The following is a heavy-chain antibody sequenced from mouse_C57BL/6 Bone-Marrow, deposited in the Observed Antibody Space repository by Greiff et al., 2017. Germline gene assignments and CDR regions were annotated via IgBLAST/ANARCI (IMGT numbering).Heavy chain of an antibody. V-gene: IGHV1-19*01. CDR2: INPYNGGT. CDR3: ARWGIYYYGSRYFDV. Sequence: EVQLQQSGPVLVKPGASVKMSCKASGYTFTDYYMNWVKQSHGKSLEWIGVINPYNGGTSYNQKFKGKATLTVDKSSSTAYMELNSLTSEDSAVYYCARWGIYYYGSRYFDVWGTETTVTVSS. CDR1: GYTFTDYY. D-gene: IGHD1-1*01. J-gene: IGHJ1*03.